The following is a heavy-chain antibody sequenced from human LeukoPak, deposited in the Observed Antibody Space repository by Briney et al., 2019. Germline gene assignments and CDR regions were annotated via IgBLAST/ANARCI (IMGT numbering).Heavy chain of an antibody. V-gene: IGHV3-21*01. J-gene: IGHJ4*02. D-gene: IGHD3-9*01. CDR1: GFTFSSYS. CDR2: ISSSSSYI. CDR3: ARGYRRDDILTGYYGDYFDY. Sequence: GGSLRLSCAASGFTFSSYSMNWVRQAPGKGLEWVSSISSSSSYIYYADSVKGRLTISRDNAKNSLYLQMNSLRAEDTAVYYCARGYRRDDILTGYYGDYFDYWGQGTLVTVSS.